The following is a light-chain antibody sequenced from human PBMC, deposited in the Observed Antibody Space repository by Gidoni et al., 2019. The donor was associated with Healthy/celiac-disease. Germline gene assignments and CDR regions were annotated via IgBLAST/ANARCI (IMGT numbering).Light chain of an antibody. Sequence: ELVLTQSPGTLSLSPGQSATLSCRASQSISSSQLAWYQQKPGQPPRPLMYGASSRATGIPDRFSGSGSGTDFTLTISRLEPEDFAVYYCQHFGNFGGGTKVE. J-gene: IGKJ4*01. CDR1: QSISSSQ. CDR3: QHFGN. V-gene: IGKV3-20*01. CDR2: GAS.